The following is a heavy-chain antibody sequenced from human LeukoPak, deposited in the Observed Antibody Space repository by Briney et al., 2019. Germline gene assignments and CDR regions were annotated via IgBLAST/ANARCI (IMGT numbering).Heavy chain of an antibody. V-gene: IGHV4-39*01. Sequence: SETLSLTCTVSGGSISSSSYYWGWIRQPPGKGLEWIGSIYYSGSTYYNPSLKRRVTISVDTSNTRFSLKLSSVTAADTAVYYCARRPAGGAAGAFGYWGQGTLVTVSS. CDR1: GGSISSSSYY. CDR3: ARRPAGGAAGAFGY. D-gene: IGHD6-13*01. J-gene: IGHJ4*02. CDR2: IYYSGST.